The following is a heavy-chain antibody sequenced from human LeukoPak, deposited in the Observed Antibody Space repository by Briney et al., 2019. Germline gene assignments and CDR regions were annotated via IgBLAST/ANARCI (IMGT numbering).Heavy chain of an antibody. Sequence: SETLSLTCTVSGDSISSSSYYWGWIRQPPGKGLEWIGNIYYSGSTYYNPSLKSRVTISVDTSKNQFSLKLSSVTAADTAVYYCARPQSNFWSGDPGGWFDPWGQGTLVTVSS. CDR1: GDSISSSSYY. D-gene: IGHD3-3*01. CDR3: ARPQSNFWSGDPGGWFDP. V-gene: IGHV4-39*01. CDR2: IYYSGST. J-gene: IGHJ5*02.